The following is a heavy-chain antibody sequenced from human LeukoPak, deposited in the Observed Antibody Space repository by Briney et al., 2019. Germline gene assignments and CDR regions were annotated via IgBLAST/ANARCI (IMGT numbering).Heavy chain of an antibody. J-gene: IGHJ4*02. CDR1: GFTFITYA. Sequence: PGGSLRLSCAASGFTFITYAMTWVRQAPGKGLEWVSTISGGGGSTYYADSVKGRFTISRDNSKNTLYLQMNSLRAEDMAVYYCAKSKYYFDYWGQGALVTVSS. V-gene: IGHV3-23*01. CDR2: ISGGGGST. CDR3: AKSKYYFDY.